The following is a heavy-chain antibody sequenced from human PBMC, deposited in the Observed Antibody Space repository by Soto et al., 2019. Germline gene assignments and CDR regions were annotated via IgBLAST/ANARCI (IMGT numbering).Heavy chain of an antibody. Sequence: GSLRLSCSASGFTFSSYAMHWVRQAPGKGLGYVSAISSNGGSTYYADSVKGRFTISRDNSKNTLYLQMSSLRAEDTAVYYCVAPLIAAAGTGFDYWGQGTLVTVSS. D-gene: IGHD6-13*01. CDR3: VAPLIAAAGTGFDY. J-gene: IGHJ4*02. V-gene: IGHV3-64D*06. CDR2: ISSNGGST. CDR1: GFTFSSYA.